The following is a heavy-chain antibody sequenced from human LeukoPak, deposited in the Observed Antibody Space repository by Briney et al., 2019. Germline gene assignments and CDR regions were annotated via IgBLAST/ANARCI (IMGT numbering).Heavy chain of an antibody. CDR1: GGSISSSSYY. V-gene: IGHV4-39*07. CDR3: ARRRTMVRGVDY. CDR2: AYYSGST. J-gene: IGHJ4*02. D-gene: IGHD3-10*01. Sequence: SETLSLTCTVSGGSISSSSYYWGWIRQPPGKGLEWIGSAYYSGSTYHNPSLKSRVTISVDTSKNQFSLKLSSVTAADTAVYYCARRRTMVRGVDYWGQGTLVTVSS.